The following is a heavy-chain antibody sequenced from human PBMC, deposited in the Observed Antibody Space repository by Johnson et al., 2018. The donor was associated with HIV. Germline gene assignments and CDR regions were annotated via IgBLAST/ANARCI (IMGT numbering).Heavy chain of an antibody. D-gene: IGHD3-22*01. CDR2: ISYDVSNK. J-gene: IGHJ3*02. V-gene: IGHV3-30-3*01. CDR1: GFTFSNYA. Sequence: QVQLVESGGGVVQPRRSLRLSCAASGFTFSNYAMNWVRQAPGKGLECVAVISYDVSNKHFAESVKGRFTISRDNAKNSLYLQMNSLRAEYTAVYYCAREGGAFYDSSGSLAFDIWGPGTMVTVSS. CDR3: AREGGAFYDSSGSLAFDI.